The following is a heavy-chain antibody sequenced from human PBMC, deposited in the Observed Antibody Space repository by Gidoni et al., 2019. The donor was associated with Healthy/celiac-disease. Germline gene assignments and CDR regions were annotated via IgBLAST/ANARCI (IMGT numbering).Heavy chain of an antibody. CDR1: GGSISSSSYY. V-gene: IGHV4-39*07. CDR2: IYYSGRT. D-gene: IGHD2-15*01. J-gene: IGHJ4*02. CDR3: ASWVEYYFDY. Sequence: QLQLQESGPGLVKPSETLSLTCTVSGGSISSSSYYWGWLRQPPGKGLDWIGSIYYSGRTYYNPSLKCRVTISVDTSKNQFSLKLSSVTAADTAVYYCASWVEYYFDYWGQGTLVTVSS.